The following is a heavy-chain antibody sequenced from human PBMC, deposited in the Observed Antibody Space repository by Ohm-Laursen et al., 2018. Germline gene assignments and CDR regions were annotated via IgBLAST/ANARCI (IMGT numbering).Heavy chain of an antibody. V-gene: IGHV3-33*01. Sequence: SLRLSCAASGFSFSTYGMHWVRQAPGKGLEWVAMIWSDGSKRHYTDSLKGRFTISRDSPKNTLYLQMNSLRAEDTAVYYCARDYYDGSGYVGFDYWGQGTLVTVSS. CDR2: IWSDGSKR. D-gene: IGHD3-22*01. CDR3: ARDYYDGSGYVGFDY. J-gene: IGHJ4*02. CDR1: GFSFSTYG.